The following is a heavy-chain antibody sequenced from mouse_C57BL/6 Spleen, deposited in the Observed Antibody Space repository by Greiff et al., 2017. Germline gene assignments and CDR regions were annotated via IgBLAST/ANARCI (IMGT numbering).Heavy chain of an antibody. CDR3: SKNWEYAMDY. J-gene: IGHJ4*01. Sequence: VQLQQSGPGLVQPSQRLSITCTVSGFSLTSYGVHWVRQSPGKGLEWLGVIWRGGSTDYNAAFMSRLSITKDNSKSQVVVKMNSLQADDTAIYDCSKNWEYAMDYWGQGTSVTVSS. D-gene: IGHD4-1*01. CDR1: GFSLTSYG. CDR2: IWRGGST. V-gene: IGHV2-5*01.